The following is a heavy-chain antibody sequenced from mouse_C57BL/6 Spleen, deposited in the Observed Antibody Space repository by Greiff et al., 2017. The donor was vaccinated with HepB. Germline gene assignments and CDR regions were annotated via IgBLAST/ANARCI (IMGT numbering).Heavy chain of an antibody. CDR1: GYSITSGYY. Sequence: VQLKESGPGLVKPSPSLSLTCSVTGYSITSGYYWNWIRQFPGNKLEWMGYISYDGSNNYNPSLKNRISITRDTSKNQFFLKLNSVTTEDTATYYCAREGPGYFDYWGQGTTLTVSS. CDR3: AREGPGYFDY. CDR2: ISYDGSN. J-gene: IGHJ2*01. V-gene: IGHV3-6*01.